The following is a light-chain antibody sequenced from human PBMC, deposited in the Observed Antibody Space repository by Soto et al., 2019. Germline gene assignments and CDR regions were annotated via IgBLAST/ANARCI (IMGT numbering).Light chain of an antibody. CDR1: QSVSSSY. J-gene: IGKJ1*01. CDR2: GAS. V-gene: IGKV3-20*01. CDR3: QQYGSSLRT. Sequence: EIVLTQSPGTLSLSPGERATLSCRASQSVSSSYLAWYQQKPGQAPRLLIYGASSRATGIPDRFSCSGSGTDFTLTISRLEPEDFAVYYCQQYGSSLRTFGQGTKVDIK.